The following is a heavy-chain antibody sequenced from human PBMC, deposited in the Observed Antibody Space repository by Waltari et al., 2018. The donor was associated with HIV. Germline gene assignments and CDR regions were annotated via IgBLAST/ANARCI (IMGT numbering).Heavy chain of an antibody. CDR1: GGTFSSYA. CDR2: IIPILGIA. V-gene: IGHV1-69*04. D-gene: IGHD3-22*01. CDR3: ARPLRDYDSSTLDY. Sequence: QVQLVQSGAEVKKPGSSVKVSCKASGGTFSSYAISWVRQAPGQGLEWMGRIIPILGIANYAQKFQGRVTITADKSTSTAYMELSSLRSEDTAVYYCARPLRDYDSSTLDYWGQGTLVTVSS. J-gene: IGHJ4*02.